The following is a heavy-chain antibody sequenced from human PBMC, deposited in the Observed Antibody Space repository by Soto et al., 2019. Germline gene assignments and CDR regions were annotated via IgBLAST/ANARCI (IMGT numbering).Heavy chain of an antibody. CDR1: GFTFSSYW. CDR2: IKQDGSEK. CDR3: ARGASLAVADGHFDC. V-gene: IGHV3-7*03. Sequence: EVQLVESGGGLVQPGGSLRLSCAASGFTFSSYWMSWVRQAPGKGLEWVANIKQDGSEKYYVDSVKGRFTISRDNAKNSLYLQMNSLRAEDTAVYYCARGASLAVADGHFDCWGQGTLVTVSS. J-gene: IGHJ4*02. D-gene: IGHD6-19*01.